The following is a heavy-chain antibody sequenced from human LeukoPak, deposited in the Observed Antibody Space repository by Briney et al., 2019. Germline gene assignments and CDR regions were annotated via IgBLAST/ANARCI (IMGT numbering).Heavy chain of an antibody. J-gene: IGHJ4*02. V-gene: IGHV3-23*01. CDR3: AKGSYYDFWSGYSY. CDR2: ISGSGGST. CDR1: GFTFSSYA. D-gene: IGHD3-3*01. Sequence: GGSLRLSCAASGFTFSSYAMSWVRQAPGKGLEWVSAISGSGGSTYYADSVKGRFTISRDNSKNTLYLQMNSLRAEDTAVYYCAKGSYYDFWSGYSYWGQGTLVTVSS.